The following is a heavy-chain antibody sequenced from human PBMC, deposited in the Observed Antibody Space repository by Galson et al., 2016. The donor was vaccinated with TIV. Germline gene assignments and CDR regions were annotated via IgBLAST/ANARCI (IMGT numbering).Heavy chain of an antibody. J-gene: IGHJ4*02. CDR1: GYTFGNYG. Sequence: SVKVSCKASGYTFGNYGISWMRQAPGQGLEWVGWISASNGDTNYARKFQGRITMTKDTFTSTVFMELRSLRSEDTAVFYCARESDCSSGTCYSRAFDDWGQGTLVIVSS. CDR2: ISASNGDT. V-gene: IGHV1-18*04. D-gene: IGHD2-2*02. CDR3: ARESDCSSGTCYSRAFDD.